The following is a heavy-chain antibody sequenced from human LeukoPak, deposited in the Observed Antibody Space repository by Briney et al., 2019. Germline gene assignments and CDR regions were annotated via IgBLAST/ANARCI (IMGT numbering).Heavy chain of an antibody. Sequence: GGSLRLSCAASGFTFSNYYMNWVRQAPGKGLEWVSSISPSSSAIYYADSVKGRFTISRDNAKNTVYLQMNSLRAEDTAVYYCASSLGALIWGQGTLVTVPS. CDR3: ASSLGALI. V-gene: IGHV3-48*04. J-gene: IGHJ4*02. CDR1: GFTFSNYY. CDR2: ISPSSSAI. D-gene: IGHD1-26*01.